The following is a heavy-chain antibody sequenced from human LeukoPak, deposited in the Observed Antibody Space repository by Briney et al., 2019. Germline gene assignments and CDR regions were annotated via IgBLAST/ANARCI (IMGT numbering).Heavy chain of an antibody. CDR1: GYSISSGYC. Sequence: PSETLSLTCAVSGYSISSGYCWGWIRQPPGKGLEWIGSIYHSGSTYYNPSLKSRVTISVDTSKNQFPLKLSSVTAADTAVYYCARDSHTAMDYWGQGTLVTVSS. V-gene: IGHV4-38-2*02. CDR2: IYHSGST. D-gene: IGHD5-18*01. CDR3: ARDSHTAMDY. J-gene: IGHJ4*02.